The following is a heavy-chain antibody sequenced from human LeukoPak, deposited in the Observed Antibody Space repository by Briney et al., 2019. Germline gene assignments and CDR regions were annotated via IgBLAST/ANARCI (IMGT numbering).Heavy chain of an antibody. J-gene: IGHJ6*03. V-gene: IGHV1-18*01. Sequence: ASVTVSFKASVYTFTTYGFICVRQAPGQGLQWMGWISAYNGNTNYTQKFQGRVTMTTDTSTSTAYMELRSLRSDDTAVYFCARGPRALSTDYYNYYMDVWGKGTTVTVSS. CDR1: VYTFTTYG. CDR2: ISAYNGNT. CDR3: ARGPRALSTDYYNYYMDV.